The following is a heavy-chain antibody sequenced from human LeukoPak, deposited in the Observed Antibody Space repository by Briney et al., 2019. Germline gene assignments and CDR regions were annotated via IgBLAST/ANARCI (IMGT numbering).Heavy chain of an antibody. V-gene: IGHV1-2*02. CDR1: GYTFTGYY. Sequence: ASVKVSCKASGYTFTGYYMHWVRQAPGQGLEWMGWISPNSGGTNYAQNFQGRVTMTRDTSISTAYMELSRLRSDDTAVYYCAREYYDSSGYYSYYFDYWGQGNLVTVSS. D-gene: IGHD3-22*01. CDR3: AREYYDSSGYYSYYFDY. J-gene: IGHJ4*02. CDR2: ISPNSGGT.